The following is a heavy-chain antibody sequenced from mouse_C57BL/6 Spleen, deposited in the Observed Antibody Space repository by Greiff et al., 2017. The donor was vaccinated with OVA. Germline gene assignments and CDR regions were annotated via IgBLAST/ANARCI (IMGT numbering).Heavy chain of an antibody. CDR3: TTDDGFAY. J-gene: IGHJ3*01. Sequence: EVKLQESGAELVRPGASVKLSCTASGFNIKDDYMHWVKQRPEQGLEWIGWIDPENGDTEYASKFQGNATITADTSSNTAYLQLRSLTSEDTAVYYCTTDDGFAYWGQGTLVTVSA. CDR2: IDPENGDT. CDR1: GFNIKDDY. V-gene: IGHV14-4*01. D-gene: IGHD2-12*01.